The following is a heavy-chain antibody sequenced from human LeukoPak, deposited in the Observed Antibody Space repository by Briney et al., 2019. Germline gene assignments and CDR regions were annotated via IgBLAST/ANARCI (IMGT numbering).Heavy chain of an antibody. CDR3: AHRLSYYYDSSGYWADWFDP. CDR1: GFSLSTSGVG. D-gene: IGHD3-22*01. CDR2: IYWDDDK. V-gene: IGHV2-5*02. Sequence: SGLTLVNPTQTLTLTCTFSGFSLSTSGVGVGWIRQPPGKALEWLALIYWDDDKRYSPSLKSRLTITKDTSKNQVVLTMTNMDPVDTATYYCAHRLSYYYDSSGYWADWFDPWGQGTLVTVSS. J-gene: IGHJ5*02.